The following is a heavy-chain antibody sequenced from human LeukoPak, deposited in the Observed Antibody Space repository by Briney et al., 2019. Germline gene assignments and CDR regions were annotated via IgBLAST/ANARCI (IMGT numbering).Heavy chain of an antibody. CDR2: IYYSGST. CDR3: ASLDLATVAFDI. V-gene: IGHV4-59*01. CDR1: GGSISSYY. D-gene: IGHD5-12*01. Sequence: PSETLSLTCTVSGGSISSYYWSWIRQPPGKGLEWIGYIYYSGSTNYNPSLKSRVTISVDTSKNQFSLKLSSVTAADTAVYYCASLDLATVAFDIWGQGTMVTVSS. J-gene: IGHJ3*02.